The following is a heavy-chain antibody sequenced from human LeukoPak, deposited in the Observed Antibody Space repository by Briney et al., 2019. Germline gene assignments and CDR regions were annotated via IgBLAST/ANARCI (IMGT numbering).Heavy chain of an antibody. D-gene: IGHD3-22*01. CDR2: IWYDGSNK. J-gene: IGHJ4*02. CDR1: GFTFSSHG. Sequence: SGGSLRLSCAASGFTFSSHGMHWVRQAPGKGLEWVAVIWYDGSNKYYAGSVKGRFTISRDNSKNTLYLQMNSLRAEDTAVYYCARPYYYDSSGYYDYWGQGTLVTVSS. CDR3: ARPYYYDSSGYYDY. V-gene: IGHV3-33*01.